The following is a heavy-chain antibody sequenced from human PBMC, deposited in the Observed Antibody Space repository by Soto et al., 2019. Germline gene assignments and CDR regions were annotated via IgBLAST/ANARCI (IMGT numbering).Heavy chain of an antibody. D-gene: IGHD2-2*01. CDR1: GFTFSSYG. CDR3: ARDIGDQTSWWTDAFDI. CDR2: IWYDGTNK. Sequence: QVQVVESGGGVVQPGRSLRLSCAASGFTFSSYGMHWVRQAPGKGLEWVAVIWYDGTNKYYADSVKGRFTISKDNSKNTLYLQMNSLRAEDTAVYYCARDIGDQTSWWTDAFDIWGQGTMVTVSS. J-gene: IGHJ3*02. V-gene: IGHV3-33*01.